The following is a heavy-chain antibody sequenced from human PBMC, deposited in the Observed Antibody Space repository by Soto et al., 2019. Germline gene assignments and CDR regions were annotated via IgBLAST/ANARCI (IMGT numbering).Heavy chain of an antibody. CDR2: ISAYNGNT. J-gene: IGHJ4*02. V-gene: IGHV1-18*01. CDR3: ARVDVVVVAASSHFDY. D-gene: IGHD2-15*01. CDR1: GYTFTSYG. Sequence: ASVKVSCKASGYTFTSYGISWVRQAPGQGLEWMGWISAYNGNTNYAQKLQGRVTMTTDTSTSTAYMELRSLRSDDTAVYYCARVDVVVVAASSHFDYWGQGTLVTVSS.